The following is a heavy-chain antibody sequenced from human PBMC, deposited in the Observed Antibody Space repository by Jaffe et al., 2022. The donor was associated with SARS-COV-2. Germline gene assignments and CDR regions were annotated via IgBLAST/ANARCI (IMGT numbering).Heavy chain of an antibody. Sequence: QVQLVQSGAEVKKPGASVKVSCKASGYTFTSYDINWVRQATGQGLEWMGWMNPNSGNTGYAQKFQGRVTMTRNTSISTAYMELSSLRSEDTAVYYCARSGGGVYDYVWGSYRLSRNYYYYYGMDVWGQGTTVTVSS. CDR2: MNPNSGNT. CDR1: GYTFTSYD. J-gene: IGHJ6*02. V-gene: IGHV1-8*01. D-gene: IGHD3-16*02. CDR3: ARSGGGVYDYVWGSYRLSRNYYYYYGMDV.